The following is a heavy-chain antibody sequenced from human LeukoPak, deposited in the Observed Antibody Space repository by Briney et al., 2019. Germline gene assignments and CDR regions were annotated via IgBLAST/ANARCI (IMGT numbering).Heavy chain of an antibody. Sequence: ASVKVSCKVSGYTLTELSMHWVRQAPGKGLEWMGGFDPEDGETIYAQKFQGRVTMTEDTSTDTAYMELSRLRSDDTAVYYCARVGYCGGDCYSFDYWGQGTLVTVSS. CDR2: FDPEDGET. J-gene: IGHJ4*02. CDR3: ARVGYCGGDCYSFDY. V-gene: IGHV1-24*01. CDR1: GYTLTELS. D-gene: IGHD2-21*02.